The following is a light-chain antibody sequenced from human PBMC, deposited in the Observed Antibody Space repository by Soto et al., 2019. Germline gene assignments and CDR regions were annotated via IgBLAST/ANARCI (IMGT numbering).Light chain of an antibody. V-gene: IGKV3-20*01. CDR1: QNFSSSY. Sequence: ENVLTQSPGTLSLSPGEGATLSCRASQNFSSSYLAWYQQKPGQSPRLLIFGASSRAFGIPDRFSGRWSATDFTLTISRLAPEDFAMYYCQQYGSFPLTVGGGTKVDSK. J-gene: IGKJ4*01. CDR3: QQYGSFPLT. CDR2: GAS.